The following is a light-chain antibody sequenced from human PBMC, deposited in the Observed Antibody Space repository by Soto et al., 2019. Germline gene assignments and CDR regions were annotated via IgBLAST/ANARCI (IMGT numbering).Light chain of an antibody. CDR2: STS. V-gene: IGLV7-43*01. CDR3: LLYYGGAQV. Sequence: QAVVTQEPSLTVSPGGTVTLTCASSTGAVTSGYYPNWFQQKPGQAPRALIYSTSNTHSWTPARFSGSLLGGKAALTLSGVQPEDEAEYYCLLYYGGAQVFGTGTKLTVL. CDR1: TGAVTSGYY. J-gene: IGLJ1*01.